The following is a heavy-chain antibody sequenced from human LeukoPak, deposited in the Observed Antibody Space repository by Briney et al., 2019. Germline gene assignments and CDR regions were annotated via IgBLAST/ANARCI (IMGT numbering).Heavy chain of an antibody. Sequence: ASVKVSCKASGYTFTSYAMNWVRQAPGQGLEWMGWINTNTGNPTYAQGFTGRFVFSLDTSVSTAYLQISSLKAEDTAVYYCARADYSNYGDYYYGMDVWGQGPRSPSP. J-gene: IGHJ6*02. CDR1: GYTFTSYA. V-gene: IGHV7-4-1*02. CDR3: ARADYSNYGDYYYGMDV. D-gene: IGHD4-11*01. CDR2: INTNTGNP.